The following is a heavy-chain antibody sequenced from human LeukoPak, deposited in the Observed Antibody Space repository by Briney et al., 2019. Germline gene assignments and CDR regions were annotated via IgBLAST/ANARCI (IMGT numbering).Heavy chain of an antibody. V-gene: IGHV4-4*07. CDR3: ARDASETGGFAP. CDR1: VGSITGYY. J-gene: IGHJ5*02. Sequence: KPSSTLSLTCSVSVGSITGYYWNCMRPPAGKGLECSGRFYPSGSTTYNPSLKSRVTILVDTSKNKFPLRVNSVTAADTAVYYCARDASETGGFAPWGQGCLVSVCS. CDR2: FYPSGST.